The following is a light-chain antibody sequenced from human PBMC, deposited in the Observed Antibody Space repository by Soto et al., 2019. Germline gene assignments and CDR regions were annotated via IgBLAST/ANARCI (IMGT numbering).Light chain of an antibody. CDR3: QQYDKWPRT. CDR2: GAS. V-gene: IGKV3-15*01. Sequence: EIVMTHSPATLSVSPCERATLSFRASQSVSSNLAWYQQKPGQAPRLLIYGASTRATGIPARFSGSGSGTEFTLTISSLQSEDFAVYYCQQYDKWPRTFGQGTKVDI. J-gene: IGKJ1*01. CDR1: QSVSSN.